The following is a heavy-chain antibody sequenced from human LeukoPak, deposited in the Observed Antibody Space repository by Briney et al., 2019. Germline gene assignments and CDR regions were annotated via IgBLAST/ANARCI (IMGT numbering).Heavy chain of an antibody. CDR3: AKDLGDYVWGSHGYFDY. D-gene: IGHD3-16*01. V-gene: IGHV3-23*01. Sequence: GGSLRLSCAASGFTFSSYVMSWVRQAPGKGLEWVSAISGSGGSTYYADSVKGRFTISRDNSKNTLYLQMNSLRAEDTAVYYCAKDLGDYVWGSHGYFDYWGQGTLVTVSS. CDR2: ISGSGGST. J-gene: IGHJ4*02. CDR1: GFTFSSYV.